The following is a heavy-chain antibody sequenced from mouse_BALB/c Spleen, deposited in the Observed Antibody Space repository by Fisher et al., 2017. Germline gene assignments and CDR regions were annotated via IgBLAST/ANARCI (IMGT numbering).Heavy chain of an antibody. J-gene: IGHJ4*01. Sequence: KFKGKATLTADKSSSTAYMQLSSLTSEDSAVYYCARKPYGYDVRGAMDYWGQGTSVTVSS. CDR3: SEDSAVYYCARKPYGYDVRGAMDY. V-gene: IGHV1-4*01. D-gene: IGHD2-2*01.